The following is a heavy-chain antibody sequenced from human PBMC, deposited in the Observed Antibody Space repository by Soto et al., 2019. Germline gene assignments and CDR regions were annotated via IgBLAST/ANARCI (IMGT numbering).Heavy chain of an antibody. CDR3: ARDFYDSVGYTGFGS. Sequence: PSETLSLTCTVSGDTSTSYYWGWIRQAPGKGLEWIGHIHNSGTSTHNPSLNGRVTISIDMSKKQFSLKLTSLTSADTAVYYCARDFYDSVGYTGFGSWSQGTLVTVSS. CDR1: GDTSTSYY. V-gene: IGHV4-59*01. D-gene: IGHD3-22*01. CDR2: IHNSGTS. J-gene: IGHJ5*01.